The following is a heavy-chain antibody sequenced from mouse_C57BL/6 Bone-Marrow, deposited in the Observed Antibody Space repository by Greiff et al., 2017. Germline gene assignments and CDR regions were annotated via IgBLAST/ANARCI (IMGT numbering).Heavy chain of an antibody. J-gene: IGHJ3*01. Sequence: QVQLQQPGAELVRPGSSVKLSCKASGYTFTSYWMHWVKQRPIQGLEWIGNIDPSDSETHYNQKFKDKATLTVDKSSSTAYMQLSSLTSEDSAVXYCARVGYYGGFAYWGQGTLVTVSA. CDR3: ARVGYYGGFAY. CDR2: IDPSDSET. CDR1: GYTFTSYW. D-gene: IGHD1-1*01. V-gene: IGHV1-52*01.